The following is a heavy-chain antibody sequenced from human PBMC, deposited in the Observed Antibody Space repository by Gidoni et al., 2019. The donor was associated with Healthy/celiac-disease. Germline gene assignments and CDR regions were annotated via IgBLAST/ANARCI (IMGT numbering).Heavy chain of an antibody. CDR3: ARLRLGRTVDY. CDR2: IYYSGST. Sequence: QLQLQESGPGLVKPSETPSLTCTVSGGSISSSSYYWGWIRQPPGKGLEWIGSIYYSGSTYYNPSLKSRVTISVDTSKNQFSLKLSSVTAADTAVYYCARLRLGRTVDYWGQGTLVTVSS. V-gene: IGHV4-39*01. J-gene: IGHJ4*02. CDR1: GGSISSSSYY. D-gene: IGHD7-27*01.